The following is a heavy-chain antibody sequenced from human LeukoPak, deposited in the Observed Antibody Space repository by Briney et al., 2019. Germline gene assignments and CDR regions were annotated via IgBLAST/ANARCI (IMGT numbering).Heavy chain of an antibody. J-gene: IGHJ4*02. CDR3: ARRRLGYYFDY. CDR2: INPRGST. D-gene: IGHD5-24*01. Sequence: SETLSLTCGVYGGSFRGYYWSWIRQPPGKGLEWIGEINPRGSTNYNPSLKSRVTLSADTSKNQFSLTLNSVTAADTAVYYCARRRLGYYFDYWGQGTLVSVSS. V-gene: IGHV4-34*01. CDR1: GGSFRGYY.